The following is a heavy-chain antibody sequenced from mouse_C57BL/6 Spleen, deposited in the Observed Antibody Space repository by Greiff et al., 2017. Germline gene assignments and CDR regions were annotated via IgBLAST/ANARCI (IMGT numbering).Heavy chain of an antibody. CDR1: GFNIKDYY. D-gene: IGHD1-1*01. J-gene: IGHJ1*03. CDR3: TRPHYYGGRSHWYFGV. CDR2: IDPEDGDT. V-gene: IGHV14-1*01. Sequence: VQLQQSGAELVRPGASVKLSCTASGFNIKDYYMHWVKQRPEQGLEWIGRIDPEDGDTEYAPKFQGKATMTADTSSNTAYLQLSSLTSEDTAVDYCTRPHYYGGRSHWYFGVWGTWATVTVSS.